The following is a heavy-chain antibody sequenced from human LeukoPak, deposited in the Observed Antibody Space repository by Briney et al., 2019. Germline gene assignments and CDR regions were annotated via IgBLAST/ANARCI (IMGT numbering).Heavy chain of an antibody. CDR3: ARARSPQDFDY. V-gene: IGHV3-7*01. CDR1: GFTFSSYG. J-gene: IGHJ4*02. Sequence: GGSLRLSCAASGFTFSSYGMHWVRQAPGKGLEWVANIKQDGSENYYVDSVKGRFTISRDFVKNSLYLQMNSLRAEDTAVYYCARARSPQDFDYWGQGTLVTVSS. CDR2: IKQDGSEN.